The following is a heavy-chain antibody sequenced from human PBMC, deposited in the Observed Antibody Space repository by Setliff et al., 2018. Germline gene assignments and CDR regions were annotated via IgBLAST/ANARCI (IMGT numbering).Heavy chain of an antibody. CDR2: INHRGST. V-gene: IGHV4-34*01. CDR1: GDSLSDYY. CDR3: ARERYFDWFFED. D-gene: IGHD3-9*01. Sequence: SETLSLTCAVYGDSLSDYYWSWIRQAPGKGPEWIEEINHRGSTNYNSSLTSRVTISVDTSKNQFSLKLSSVTAADTAVYYCARERYFDWFFEDWGHGTLVTVSS. J-gene: IGHJ4*01.